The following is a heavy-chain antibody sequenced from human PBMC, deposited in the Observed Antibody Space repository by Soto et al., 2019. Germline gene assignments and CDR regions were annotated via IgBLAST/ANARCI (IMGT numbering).Heavy chain of an antibody. CDR2: IIPLFGTT. J-gene: IGHJ4*02. CDR3: ARGPNWGYRFDS. V-gene: IGHV1-69*06. Sequence: QVQLVQSGAEVKKPGSSVKVSCEASGGTFSGHAISWVRQAPGQGPEWMGGIIPLFGTTQHAQNFQDRLTITADKSTSTASMELTSLRFEDTAIYYCARGPNWGYRFDSWGQGTLVTVSS. D-gene: IGHD7-27*01. CDR1: GGTFSGHA.